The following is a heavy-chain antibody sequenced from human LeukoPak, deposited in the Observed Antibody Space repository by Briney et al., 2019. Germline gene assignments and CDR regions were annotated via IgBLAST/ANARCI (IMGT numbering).Heavy chain of an antibody. Sequence: SETLSLTCTVSGYSISSGYYWGWIRQPPGKGLEWIGSIYHSGSTNYNPSLKSRVTISVDTSKNQFSLKLSSVTAADTAVYYCARPNYYDSSGYSDAFDIWGQGTMVTVSS. D-gene: IGHD3-22*01. V-gene: IGHV4-38-2*02. CDR2: IYHSGST. J-gene: IGHJ3*02. CDR1: GYSISSGYY. CDR3: ARPNYYDSSGYSDAFDI.